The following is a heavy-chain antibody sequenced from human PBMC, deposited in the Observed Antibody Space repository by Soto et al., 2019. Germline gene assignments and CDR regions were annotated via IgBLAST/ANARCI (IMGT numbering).Heavy chain of an antibody. Sequence: ASVKVSCKASGYTFTSYGIIWVRQAPGQGLEWMGWISAYNGNTNYADSVKGRFTIFRDNAKNSLYLQMNSLRAEDTAVYYCATSLDVWGQGTTVTVSS. CDR3: ATSLDV. CDR1: GYTFTSYG. CDR2: ISAYNGNT. V-gene: IGHV1-18*01. J-gene: IGHJ6*02.